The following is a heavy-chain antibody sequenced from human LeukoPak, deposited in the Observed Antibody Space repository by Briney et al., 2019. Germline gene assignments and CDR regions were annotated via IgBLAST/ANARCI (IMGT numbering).Heavy chain of an antibody. CDR1: GFTVTTNY. V-gene: IGHV3-53*01. CDR2: LYNDGTT. CDR3: AKHVRTSVWFFDF. J-gene: IGHJ4*02. Sequence: PGGSLRLSCAASGFTVTTNYMSWVRQAPGKGLEWVSVLYNDGTTYYAESVKGRFTISRDNPRNTLYLQMNSLRAEDTAVYYCAKHVRTSVWFFDFWGQGTLVTVSS. D-gene: IGHD6-19*01.